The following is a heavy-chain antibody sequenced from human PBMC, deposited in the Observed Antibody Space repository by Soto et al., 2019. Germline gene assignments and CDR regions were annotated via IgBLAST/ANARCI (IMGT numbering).Heavy chain of an antibody. CDR2: INPNNGAT. V-gene: IGHV1-2*02. D-gene: IGHD5-12*01. J-gene: IGHJ3*02. CDR1: RYIFTAYF. Sequence: GASVKVSCEAPRYIFTAYFMHWVRQAPGQGLEWMGWINPNNGATHYGLSFQGRVTMTRDTSISTAYMELSSLRSDDTAVYYCARDRDGYNSLADAFDIWGQGTMVTVSS. CDR3: ARDRDGYNSLADAFDI.